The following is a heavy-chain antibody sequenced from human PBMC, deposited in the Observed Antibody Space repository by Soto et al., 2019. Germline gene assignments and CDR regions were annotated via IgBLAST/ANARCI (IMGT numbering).Heavy chain of an antibody. V-gene: IGHV1-3*01. CDR1: GYTFTSYA. Sequence: ASVKVSCKASGYTFTSYAMHWVRQAPGQRLEWMGWINAGNGNTKYSQKFQGRVTITRDTSASTAYMELSSLRSEDTAVYYCARAAHPREYTDIVVVPAAREYYYGMDVWGQGTTVTVSS. J-gene: IGHJ6*02. CDR3: ARAAHPREYTDIVVVPAAREYYYGMDV. D-gene: IGHD2-2*01. CDR2: INAGNGNT.